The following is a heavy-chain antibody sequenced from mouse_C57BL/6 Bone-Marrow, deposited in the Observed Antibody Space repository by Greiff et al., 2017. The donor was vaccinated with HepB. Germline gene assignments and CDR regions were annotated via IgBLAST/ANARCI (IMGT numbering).Heavy chain of an antibody. V-gene: IGHV1-87*01. J-gene: IGHJ1*03. CDR1: YTFSRRVH. CDR3: TEDSAVYYCASHYYGSRRYFDV. Sequence: VQLQQSGPELARPWASVKISCQAFYTFSRRVHFAIRDTNYWMQWVKQRPGQGLEWIGAIYPGNGDTSYNQKFKGKDTLTADKSSRTAYMQRSSLTTEDSAVYYCASHYYGSRRYFDVWGTGTTVTVSS. CDR2: GQGLEWIG. D-gene: IGHD1-1*01.